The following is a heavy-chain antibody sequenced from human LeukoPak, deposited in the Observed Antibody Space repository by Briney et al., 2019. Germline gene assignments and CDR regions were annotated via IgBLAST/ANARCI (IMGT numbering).Heavy chain of an antibody. CDR2: ISAYNGNT. CDR3: ARDYPNYYDSSGYRGDWFDP. CDR1: GYTFTSYG. V-gene: IGHV1-18*01. D-gene: IGHD3-22*01. Sequence: WASVKVSCKASGYTFTSYGISWVRQAPRQGLEWMGWISAYNGNTNYAQKLQGRVTMTTDTSTSTAYMELRSLRSDDTAVYYCARDYPNYYDSSGYRGDWFDPWGQGTLVTVSS. J-gene: IGHJ5*02.